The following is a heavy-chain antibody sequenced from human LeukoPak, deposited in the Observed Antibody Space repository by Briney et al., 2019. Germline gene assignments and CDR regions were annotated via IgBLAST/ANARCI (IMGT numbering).Heavy chain of an antibody. J-gene: IGHJ4*02. CDR1: GFIFSNAW. V-gene: IGHV3-15*01. CDR2: IKSKAHGGTT. Sequence: GGSLRLSCAASGFIFSNAWMTWVRQAPGKGLEWVGRIKSKAHGGTTDYASPVKGRFTISRDDSKNTLYLQINGLKTEDTAVYYCAQHDYADYWGQGTLVTVSS. CDR3: AQHDYADY.